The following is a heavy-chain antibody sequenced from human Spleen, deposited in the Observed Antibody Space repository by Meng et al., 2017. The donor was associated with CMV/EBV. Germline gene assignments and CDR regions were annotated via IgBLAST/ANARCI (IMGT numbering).Heavy chain of an antibody. V-gene: IGHV1-18*01. J-gene: IGHJ5*02. CDR1: GYTFTSYG. CDR2: ISAYNGNT. Sequence: QVQLVQAGAEVKKPGASVKVSCKASGYTFTSYGISWVRQAPGQGLEWMGWISAYNGNTNYAQKLQGRVTMTTDTSTSTAYMELRSLRSDDTAVYYCARATVEYSSSANWFDPWGQGTLVTVSS. D-gene: IGHD6-6*01. CDR3: ARATVEYSSSANWFDP.